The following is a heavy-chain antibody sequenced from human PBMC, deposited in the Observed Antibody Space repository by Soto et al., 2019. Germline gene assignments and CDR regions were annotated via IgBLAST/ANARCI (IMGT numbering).Heavy chain of an antibody. V-gene: IGHV2-5*01. CDR1: GFSLSTSGVG. Sequence: SGPTLVKPTQTLTLTCTFSGFSLSTSGVGVGWIRQPPGKALEWLALIYWNDDKRYSPSLKSRLTITKDTSKNQVVLTMTNMDPVDTATYYCAHTYYDFWSGYSWAYFDYWGQGTLVTVSS. J-gene: IGHJ4*02. D-gene: IGHD3-3*01. CDR3: AHTYYDFWSGYSWAYFDY. CDR2: IYWNDDK.